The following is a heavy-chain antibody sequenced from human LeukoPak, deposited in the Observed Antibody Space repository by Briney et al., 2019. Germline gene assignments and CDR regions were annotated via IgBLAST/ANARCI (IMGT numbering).Heavy chain of an antibody. CDR3: ARRRTYYYGSGSFTYFDY. CDR2: INHSGST. Sequence: ETLSLTCTVSGGSISSGPYYWGWIRQPPGKGLEWIGEINHSGSTNYNPSLKSRVTISVDTSKNQFSLKLSSVTAADTAVYYCARRRTYYYGSGSFTYFDYWGQGTLVTVSS. V-gene: IGHV4-39*07. CDR1: GGSISSGPYY. D-gene: IGHD3-10*01. J-gene: IGHJ4*02.